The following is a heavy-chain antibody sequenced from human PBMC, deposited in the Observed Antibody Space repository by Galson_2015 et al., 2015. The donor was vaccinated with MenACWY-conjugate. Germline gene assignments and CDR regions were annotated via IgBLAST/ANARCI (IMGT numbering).Heavy chain of an antibody. Sequence: SLRLSCAASGFIFSSHSMNWVRQAPVGGLEWISYISSSSTSINYADAVKGRFTISRDNAKNSLYLQMNSLRDEDTAVYYCAKSMTILDYWGQGTLVTVSS. CDR3: AKSMTILDY. D-gene: IGHD4/OR15-4a*01. CDR2: ISSSSTSI. V-gene: IGHV3-48*02. CDR1: GFIFSSHS. J-gene: IGHJ4*02.